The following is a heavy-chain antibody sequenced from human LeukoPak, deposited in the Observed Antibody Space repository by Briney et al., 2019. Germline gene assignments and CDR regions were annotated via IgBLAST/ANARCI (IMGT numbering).Heavy chain of an antibody. CDR2: IYRDAKT. V-gene: IGHV3-53*01. CDR1: GFAVSSNY. J-gene: IGHJ4*02. CDR3: AKVKGWYGEGYFDY. Sequence: PGGSLRLSCAASGFAVSSNYMSWVHQAPGKGLEWVSVIYRDAKTYYADSVKGRFTISRDISKNTLFLQMTSLRAEDTALYYCAKVKGWYGEGYFDYWGQGTLVTVSS. D-gene: IGHD3-10*01.